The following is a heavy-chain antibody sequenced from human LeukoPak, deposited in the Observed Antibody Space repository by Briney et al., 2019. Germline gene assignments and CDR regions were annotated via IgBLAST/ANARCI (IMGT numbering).Heavy chain of an antibody. Sequence: ASVKVSCKASGYTFTGYYMHWVRQAPGQGLEWMGWINPNSGGTNYAQKFQGRVTMTRDTSISTAYMELSRLGSDDTAVYYCARSLGYYAGFDYWGQGTQVTVSS. J-gene: IGHJ4*02. CDR3: ARSLGYYAGFDY. CDR2: INPNSGGT. D-gene: IGHD1-26*01. CDR1: GYTFTGYY. V-gene: IGHV1-2*02.